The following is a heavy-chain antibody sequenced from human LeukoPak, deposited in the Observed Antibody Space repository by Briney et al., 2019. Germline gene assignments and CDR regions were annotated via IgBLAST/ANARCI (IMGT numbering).Heavy chain of an antibody. CDR1: AFSLSAYN. CDR3: VRDRGTYRPIDY. J-gene: IGHJ4*02. D-gene: IGHD1-26*01. Sequence: GGSLRLSCAASAFSLSAYNMNWVRQAPGKGLEWVSSISYTGTYIYYADSVKGRFTISRDNAQNSLYLQMNSLRAEDTAIYYCVRDRGTYRPIDYWGQGTLVTVSP. CDR2: ISYTGTYI. V-gene: IGHV3-21*04.